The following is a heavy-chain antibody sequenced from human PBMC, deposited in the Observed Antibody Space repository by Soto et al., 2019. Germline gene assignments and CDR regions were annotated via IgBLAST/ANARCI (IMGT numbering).Heavy chain of an antibody. CDR1: GDTLSSYA. V-gene: IGHV1-69*13. D-gene: IGHD4-17*01. Sequence: SVKVSCKDSGDTLSSYAISWVRQAPGQGLEWVGGIIPIFATANYAQKFQGRVTITADESTSTAYMELSSLTSEDTAVYYCARTPPRTTATAYYFDYWGQGSRVTVSS. CDR2: IIPIFATA. CDR3: ARTPPRTTATAYYFDY. J-gene: IGHJ4*02.